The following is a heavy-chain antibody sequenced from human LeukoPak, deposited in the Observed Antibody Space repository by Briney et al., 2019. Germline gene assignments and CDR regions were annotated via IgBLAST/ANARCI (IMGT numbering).Heavy chain of an antibody. Sequence: PGGSLRLSCAASGFTFSSYWMSWVRQAPGKGLEWVANIKQDGSEKYYVDSVKGRFTISRDNAKNPLYLQMNSLRAEDTAVYYCARIPRLLWFGELLSGWFDPWGQGTLVTVSS. D-gene: IGHD3-10*01. V-gene: IGHV3-7*01. J-gene: IGHJ5*02. CDR3: ARIPRLLWFGELLSGWFDP. CDR1: GFTFSSYW. CDR2: IKQDGSEK.